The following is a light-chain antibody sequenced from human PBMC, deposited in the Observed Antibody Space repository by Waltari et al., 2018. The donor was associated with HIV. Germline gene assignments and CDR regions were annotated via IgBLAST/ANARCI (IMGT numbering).Light chain of an antibody. CDR1: RSNIVSNY. Sequence: QSVLTQPPSVSAALGQKVTIPCSGTRSNIVSNYVSWYQHFPGTAPKLIIYDNDKRPSGIPDRFSGAKSGTSATLGITGLLTGDEANYYCGTWDSSLRTEVFGGGTKLTVL. CDR3: GTWDSSLRTEV. CDR2: DND. J-gene: IGLJ3*02. V-gene: IGLV1-51*01.